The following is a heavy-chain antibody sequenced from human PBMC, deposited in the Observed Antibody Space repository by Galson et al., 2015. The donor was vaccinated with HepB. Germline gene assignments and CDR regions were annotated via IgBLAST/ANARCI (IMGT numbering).Heavy chain of an antibody. V-gene: IGHV1-2*06. CDR2: INPNSGGT. D-gene: IGHD1-14*01. CDR3: ARDSRLVTGYYYMDV. CDR1: GYTFTGYY. Sequence: SVKVSCKASGYTFTGYYMHWVRQAPGQGLEWMGRINPNSGGTNYAQKFQGRVTMTRDTSISTAYMELSRLRSDDTAVYYCARDSRLVTGYYYMDVWGKGTTVTVSS. J-gene: IGHJ6*03.